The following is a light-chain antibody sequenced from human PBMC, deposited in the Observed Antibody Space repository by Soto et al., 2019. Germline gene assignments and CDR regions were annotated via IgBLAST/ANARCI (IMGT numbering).Light chain of an antibody. CDR2: LNSDGSH. V-gene: IGLV4-69*01. CDR3: QTWGXGIWV. CDR1: SGHSSYA. Sequence: QLVLTQSPSASASLGASVKLTCTLSSGHSSYAIAWHQQQPEKGPRYLMKLNSDGSHSKGDGIPDRFSGSSSGAERYLTISSLQSEDEADYYCQTWGXGIWVXXXGTKLXVL. J-gene: IGLJ3*02.